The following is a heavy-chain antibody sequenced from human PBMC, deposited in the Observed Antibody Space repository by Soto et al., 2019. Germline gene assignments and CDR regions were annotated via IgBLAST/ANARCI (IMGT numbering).Heavy chain of an antibody. CDR3: DRAKGSCWSDHASDI. Sequence: EVQLLESGGGLVQPGGSLRLSCAASGFTFSDHSMDWVRQAPGEGLEWVGRTRNKANSYTTEYAASVKGRFIISRDDSEKSLYLQMNSLKNEKTAVYYWDRAKGSCWSDHASDIWGQGTMVTVSS. D-gene: IGHD6-13*01. CDR1: GFTFSDHS. CDR2: TRNKANSYTT. J-gene: IGHJ3*02. V-gene: IGHV3-72*01.